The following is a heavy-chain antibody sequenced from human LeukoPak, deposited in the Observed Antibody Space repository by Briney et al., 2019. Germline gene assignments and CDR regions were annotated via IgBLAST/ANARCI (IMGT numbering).Heavy chain of an antibody. V-gene: IGHV4-39*06. Sequence: SETVSLTCTVSSGSISTSNYYWCWVRQPPGKALEWIGNIFYSGSTYYSPSLKSRVTISLDTSRNQFPLKLNSVTAADTAVYYCARAYYYDSSGYGGGRLGSFDYWGQGTLVTVSS. D-gene: IGHD3-22*01. CDR2: IFYSGST. CDR1: SGSISTSNYY. CDR3: ARAYYYDSSGYGGGRLGSFDY. J-gene: IGHJ4*02.